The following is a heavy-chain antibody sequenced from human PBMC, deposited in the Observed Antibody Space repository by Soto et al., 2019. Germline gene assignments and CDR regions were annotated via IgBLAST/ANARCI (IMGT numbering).Heavy chain of an antibody. CDR1: GGSISSGGYS. CDR3: ARAVGYYYDSSGYYFDY. D-gene: IGHD3-22*01. Sequence: PSETLSLTCAVSGGSISSGGYSWSWIRQPPGKGLEWIGYIYHSGSTYYNPSLKSRVTISVDRSKNQFSLKLSSVTAADTAVYYCARAVGYYYDSSGYYFDYWGQGTLVTVS. CDR2: IYHSGST. J-gene: IGHJ4*02. V-gene: IGHV4-30-2*01.